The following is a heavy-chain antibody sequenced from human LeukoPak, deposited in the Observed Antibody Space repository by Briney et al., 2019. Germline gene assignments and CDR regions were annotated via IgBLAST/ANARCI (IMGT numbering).Heavy chain of an antibody. D-gene: IGHD2-2*01. J-gene: IGHJ4*01. V-gene: IGHV2-26*01. CDR2: IFSNDEK. Sequence: ESGPTLVNPTETLTLTCTVSGFLLNNARMGVSWIRQPPGKALEWLALIFSNDEKSYNTSLKSRLTISKDASRTQVVLTMTNIDPVDAGTYYCARMDRPARSFDHWGHGTLVAVSS. CDR1: GFLLNNARMG. CDR3: ARMDRPARSFDH.